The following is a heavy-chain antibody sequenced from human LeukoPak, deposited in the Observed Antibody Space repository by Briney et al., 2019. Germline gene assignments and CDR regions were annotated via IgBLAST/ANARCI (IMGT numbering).Heavy chain of an antibody. D-gene: IGHD3-10*01. V-gene: IGHV3-23*01. CDR2: ISGSGGST. Sequence: PGGSLRLSCAASGFTFSSYAMSWVRQAPGKGLEWVSAISGSGGSTYYADSVKGRFTISRDNSKNTLYLQVNSLRAEDTAVYYCAKGPWFGELLYFQHWGQGTLVTVSS. J-gene: IGHJ1*01. CDR1: GFTFSSYA. CDR3: AKGPWFGELLYFQH.